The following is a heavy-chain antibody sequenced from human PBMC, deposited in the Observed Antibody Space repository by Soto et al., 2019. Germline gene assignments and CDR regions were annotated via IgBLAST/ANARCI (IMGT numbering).Heavy chain of an antibody. CDR1: GFTFSSYA. D-gene: IGHD3-10*01. J-gene: IGHJ4*02. CDR2: ISGSGGST. Sequence: EVQLLESGGGLVQPGGSLRLSCAASGFTFSSYAMSWVRQAPGKGLEWVSAISGSGGSTYYADSVKGRFTISRDNSKNTLYLQMNSLRAEDTAVYYCATDPTSAGSGSYYVWGQGTLVTVSS. V-gene: IGHV3-23*01. CDR3: ATDPTSAGSGSYYV.